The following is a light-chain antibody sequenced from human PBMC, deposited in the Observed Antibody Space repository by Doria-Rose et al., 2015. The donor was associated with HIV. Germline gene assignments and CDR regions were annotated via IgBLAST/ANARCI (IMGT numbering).Light chain of an antibody. J-gene: IGKJ1*01. CDR2: AAS. CDR3: LQDYNLWT. V-gene: IGKV1-6*02. CDR1: QGIGND. Sequence: AIQMTQSPSSLSASVGDRVTITCRASQGIGNDLDWYQQKPGKAPKLLIYAASSLQSGVPSRFSGSGSGTDFTLTISSLQPEDFATYYCLQDYNLWTFGQGTKVEIK.